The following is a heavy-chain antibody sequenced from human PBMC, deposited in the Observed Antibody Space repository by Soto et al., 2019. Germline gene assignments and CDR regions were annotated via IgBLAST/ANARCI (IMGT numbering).Heavy chain of an antibody. D-gene: IGHD3-22*01. Sequence: QVQLQESGPGLVKPSETLSLTCTVSGGSISSYYWSWIRQPPGKGLEWIGYIYYSGSTNYNPSLKSRVTISVDTSKNQFSLKRSSVTAADTAVYYCASGYYYDSSGPWGQGTLVTVSS. J-gene: IGHJ5*02. CDR3: ASGYYYDSSGP. V-gene: IGHV4-59*01. CDR2: IYYSGST. CDR1: GGSISSYY.